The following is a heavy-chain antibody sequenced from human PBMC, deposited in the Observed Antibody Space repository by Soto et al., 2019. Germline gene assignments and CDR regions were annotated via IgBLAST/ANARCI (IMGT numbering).Heavy chain of an antibody. CDR1: GASFTGYY. J-gene: IGHJ2*01. CDR2: VSHSGTA. Sequence: QVRLQQWGAGLLKPSETLSLTCAVYGASFTGYYWTWLRQSPGKGLEWIGEVSHSGTAKYNPSLKSRFTISLDTSKSQFSLELTSVTAADTAVYYCARYGGTAIWYFDIWGRGTAVSVSS. D-gene: IGHD2-15*01. V-gene: IGHV4-34*01. CDR3: ARYGGTAIWYFDI.